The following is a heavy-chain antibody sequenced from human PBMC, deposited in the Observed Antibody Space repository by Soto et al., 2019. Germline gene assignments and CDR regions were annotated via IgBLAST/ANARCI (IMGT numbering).Heavy chain of an antibody. J-gene: IGHJ5*02. CDR3: ARGRRVLMFYP. D-gene: IGHD2-8*02. V-gene: IGHV4-59*01. CDR1: GGSISSYY. Sequence: SETLSLTCTVSGGSISSYYWSWIRQPPGKGLEWIGYIYYSGSTNYNPSLKSRVTISVDTSKNQFSLKLSSVTAADTAVSYCARGRRVLMFYPCGQRTLVTVYS. CDR2: IYYSGST.